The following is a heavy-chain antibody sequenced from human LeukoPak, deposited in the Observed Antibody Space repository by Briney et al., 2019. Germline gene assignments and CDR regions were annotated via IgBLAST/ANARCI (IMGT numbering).Heavy chain of an antibody. CDR3: ARDLRGDLSPYGSGWHGSGYYYYYYMDV. Sequence: SVKVSCKASGGTFTSYAISWVRQAPGQGLEWMGRINPIFGTANYAQKFQGRATITTDQSTSTAYMELSSLRSEDTAVYYCARDLRGDLSPYGSGWHGSGYYYYYYMDVWGKGTTVTVSS. CDR1: GGTFTSYA. CDR2: INPIFGTA. J-gene: IGHJ6*03. D-gene: IGHD6-19*01. V-gene: IGHV1-69*05.